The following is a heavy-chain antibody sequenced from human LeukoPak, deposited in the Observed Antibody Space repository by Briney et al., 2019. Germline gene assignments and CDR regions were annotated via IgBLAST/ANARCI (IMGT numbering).Heavy chain of an antibody. CDR2: IYHSGST. D-gene: IGHD6-13*01. J-gene: IGHJ4*02. CDR3: ARADRSSSWGTLDY. CDR1: GYSISSGYY. Sequence: TSETLSLTCAVSGYSISSGYYWGWIRQPPGKGLEWIGSIYHSGSTYYNPSLKSRVTISVDTSKNQFSLKLSSVTAADTAVYYCARADRSSSWGTLDYWGQGTLVTVSS. V-gene: IGHV4-38-2*01.